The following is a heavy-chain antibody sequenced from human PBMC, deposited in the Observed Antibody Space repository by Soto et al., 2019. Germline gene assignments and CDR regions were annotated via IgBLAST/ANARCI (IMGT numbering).Heavy chain of an antibody. CDR3: AKVVSYYQSFDHWYIDL. D-gene: IGHD3-10*01. CDR2: ITGSGGNT. V-gene: IGHV3-23*01. CDR1: GFTFSSYA. J-gene: IGHJ2*01. Sequence: VQLLESGGGLVQPGGSLRLSCAASGFTFSSYAMTWVRQAPGKGLEWVSAITGSGGNTNYLDSVKGRFTISRDNSKNTLSLQMTSLRAVDTAVYYCAKVVSYYQSFDHWYIDLWGRGTVVTVSS.